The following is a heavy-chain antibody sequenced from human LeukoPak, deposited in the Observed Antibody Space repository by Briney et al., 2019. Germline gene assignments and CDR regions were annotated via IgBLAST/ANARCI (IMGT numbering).Heavy chain of an antibody. Sequence: GGSLRLSCAASGFTFSSYGMHWVRQAPRKGLEWVAFIRYDGSNKYYADSVKGRFTISRDNSKNTLYLQMNSLRAEDTAVYYCAKDLTPLMVRGAAVDYWGQGTLVTVSS. CDR3: AKDLTPLMVRGAAVDY. D-gene: IGHD3-10*01. CDR1: GFTFSSYG. V-gene: IGHV3-30*02. CDR2: IRYDGSNK. J-gene: IGHJ4*02.